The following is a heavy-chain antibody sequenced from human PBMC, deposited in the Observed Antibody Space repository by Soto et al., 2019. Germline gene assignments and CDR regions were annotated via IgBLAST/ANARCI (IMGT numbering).Heavy chain of an antibody. CDR1: GFTFSSYG. CDR3: ARTHAQSSGSCLDF. J-gene: IGHJ4*01. Sequence: GGSLRLSCAASGFTFSSYGMHWVRQAPGKGLEWVAVIWYDGSNKYYADSVKGRFTISRDNSKNTPYLQMNSLRAEDAAVYYCARTHAQSSGSCLDFCGHGTLVTVSS. V-gene: IGHV3-33*01. D-gene: IGHD3-22*01. CDR2: IWYDGSNK.